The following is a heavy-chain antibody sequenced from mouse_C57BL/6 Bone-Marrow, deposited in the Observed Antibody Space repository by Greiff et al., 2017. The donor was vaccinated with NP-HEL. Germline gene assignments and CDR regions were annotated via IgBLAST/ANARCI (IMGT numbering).Heavy chain of an antibody. D-gene: IGHD1-3*01. J-gene: IGHJ2*01. CDR3: ARQWYIYYFDY. CDR2: IDPANGNT. V-gene: IGHV14-3*01. Sequence: VHVKQSVAELVRPGASVKLSCTASGFNINNTYMHWVKQRPEQGLEWIGRIDPANGNTKYAPKFQGKATITADTSSNTAYLQLSSLTSGDTAIYYCARQWYIYYFDYWGQGTTLTVSS. CDR1: GFNINNTY.